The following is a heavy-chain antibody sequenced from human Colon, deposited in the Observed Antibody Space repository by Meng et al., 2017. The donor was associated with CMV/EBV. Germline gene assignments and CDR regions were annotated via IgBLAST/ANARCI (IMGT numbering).Heavy chain of an antibody. D-gene: IGHD2-15*01. V-gene: IGHV1-2*02. CDR1: GYTFTGYY. CDR3: TTRCSARGCWHLSVDY. CDR2: IHPNSGGT. J-gene: IGHJ4*02. Sequence: ASVKVSCKASGYTFTGYYIHWVRQAPGQGLEWVGWIHPNSGGTNFAQEFKGRVTLTRDTSISTVYMELRSLTSADTAVFFCTTRCSARGCWHLSVDYWGQGTQVTVSS.